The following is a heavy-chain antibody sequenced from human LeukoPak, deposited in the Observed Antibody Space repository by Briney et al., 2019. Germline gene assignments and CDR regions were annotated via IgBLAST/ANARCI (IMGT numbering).Heavy chain of an antibody. J-gene: IGHJ3*02. V-gene: IGHV1-2*02. Sequence: ASVKVSCKASGYTFTEYYIHWVRQAPGQGLEWMGWINPNSGDTLYAQKFQGRVTMTRDTSISTAYMELSSLRSEDTAVYYCAVNYYDSSTRVAFDIWGQGTMVTVSS. CDR2: INPNSGDT. D-gene: IGHD3-22*01. CDR1: GYTFTEYY. CDR3: AVNYYDSSTRVAFDI.